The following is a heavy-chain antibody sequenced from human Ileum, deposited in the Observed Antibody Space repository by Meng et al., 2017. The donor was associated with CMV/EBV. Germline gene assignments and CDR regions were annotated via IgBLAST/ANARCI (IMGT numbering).Heavy chain of an antibody. Sequence: GESLKISCAASGFTVSDNYMTWVRQAPGKGLECVSVLSSGGSTNYPDSVKGRFTISRDNSKNTLDLQMDSLRPEDTAVYYCELQGGFWGQGTLVTVSS. CDR1: GFTVSDNY. CDR2: LSSGGST. CDR3: ELQGGF. V-gene: IGHV3-66*02. D-gene: IGHD4-11*01. J-gene: IGHJ4*02.